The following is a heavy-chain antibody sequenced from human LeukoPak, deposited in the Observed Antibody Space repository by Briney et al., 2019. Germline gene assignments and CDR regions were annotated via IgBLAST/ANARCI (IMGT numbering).Heavy chain of an antibody. V-gene: IGHV1-46*01. CDR3: ARDADSSGYLYYFDY. D-gene: IGHD3-22*01. CDR1: GYTFTTSY. Sequence: ASVKVSCKASGYTFTTSYMHWVRQAPGQGLEWMGIISSGDGTTNYAQKFQGRVTITADKSTSTAYMELSSLRSEDTAVYYCARDADSSGYLYYFDYWGQGTLVTVSS. J-gene: IGHJ4*02. CDR2: ISSGDGTT.